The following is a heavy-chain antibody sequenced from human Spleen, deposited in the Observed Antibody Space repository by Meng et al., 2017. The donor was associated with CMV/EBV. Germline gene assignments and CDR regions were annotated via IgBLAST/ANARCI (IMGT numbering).Heavy chain of an antibody. CDR2: IIPILGIA. CDR1: GGTFSSYA. D-gene: IGHD3-3*01. J-gene: IGHJ6*02. Sequence: SVKVSCKASGGTFSSYAISWVRQAPGQGLEWMGGIIPILGIANYAQKFQGRVTITADKSTSTAYMELSSLRSEDTAVYYCARDPRITIFGVVASWDYYGMDVWGQGTTVTVS. CDR3: ARDPRITIFGVVASWDYYGMDV. V-gene: IGHV1-69*10.